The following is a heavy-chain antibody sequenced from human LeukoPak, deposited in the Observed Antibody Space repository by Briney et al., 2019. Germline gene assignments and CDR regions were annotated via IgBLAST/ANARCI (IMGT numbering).Heavy chain of an antibody. Sequence: SVKVSCKASGGTFSSYAISWVRQAPGQGLEWMEGIIPIFGTANYAQKFQGRVTITTDESTSTAYMELSSLRSEDTAVYYCASSGSYRPYDYWGQGTLVTVSS. J-gene: IGHJ4*02. V-gene: IGHV1-69*05. CDR2: IIPIFGTA. D-gene: IGHD1-26*01. CDR1: GGTFSSYA. CDR3: ASSGSYRPYDY.